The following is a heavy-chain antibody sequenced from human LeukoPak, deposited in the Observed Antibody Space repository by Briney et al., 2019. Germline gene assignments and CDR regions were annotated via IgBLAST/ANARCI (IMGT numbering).Heavy chain of an antibody. CDR1: GLTVSSNY. CDR3: ARTADGYSGYFDY. V-gene: IGHV3-53*01. J-gene: IGHJ4*02. CDR2: IYSGGST. Sequence: AGGSLRLSCAASGLTVSSNYVSWVRQAPGKGLEWVSVIYSGGSTYYADSVKGRFTISRDNSKNTLYLQMNSLRAEDTAVYYCARTADGYSGYFDYWGQGTLVTVSS. D-gene: IGHD5-12*01.